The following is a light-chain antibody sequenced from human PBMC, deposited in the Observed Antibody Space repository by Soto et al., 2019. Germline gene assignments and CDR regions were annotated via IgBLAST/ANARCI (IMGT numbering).Light chain of an antibody. CDR1: SSDVGGYNY. CDR3: SSYRSSETLE. CDR2: DVT. V-gene: IGLV2-14*03. J-gene: IGLJ2*01. Sequence: QSVLTQPASVSGSPGQSITISCTGTSSDVGGYNYVSWYQQHPGKAPKLMIYDVTNRPSGVSNRFSGSKSGNTASLTISGLQAEDEADYYCSSYRSSETLEFGGGTKVTVL.